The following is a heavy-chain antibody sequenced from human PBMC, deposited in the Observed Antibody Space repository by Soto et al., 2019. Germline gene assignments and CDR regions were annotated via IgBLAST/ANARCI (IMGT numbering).Heavy chain of an antibody. CDR1: ESTFGRPA. CDR3: ARDSSSSWIYYYYGMDV. J-gene: IGHJ6*02. Sequence: KVSRKGSESTFGRPAFILGRAAPGQRVEWMGAIIPIFDTSNSAQKFQGRITITADKSTTTAYMELSSLTSEDTAVYYCARDSSSSWIYYYYGMDVWGQGTTVTVSS. V-gene: IGHV1-69*06. D-gene: IGHD6-13*01. CDR2: IIPIFDTS.